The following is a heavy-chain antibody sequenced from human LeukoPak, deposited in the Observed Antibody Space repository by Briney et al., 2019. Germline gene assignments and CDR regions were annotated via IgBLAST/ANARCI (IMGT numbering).Heavy chain of an antibody. CDR3: ARGITDYYDSSGVDY. J-gene: IGHJ4*02. CDR1: GYTFTSYY. D-gene: IGHD3-22*01. Sequence: ASVKLSCKASGYTFTSYYMHWVRQAPGQGLEWMGIINPSGGSTSYAQEFQGRVTMTRDTSTSTVYMELSSLRSEDTAVYYCARGITDYYDSSGVDYWGQGTLVTVSS. V-gene: IGHV1-46*01. CDR2: INPSGGST.